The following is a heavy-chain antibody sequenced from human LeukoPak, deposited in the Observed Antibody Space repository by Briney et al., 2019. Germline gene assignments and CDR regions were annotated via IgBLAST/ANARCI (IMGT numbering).Heavy chain of an antibody. CDR1: GGSISSGGYY. CDR2: IYYSGST. V-gene: IGHV4-31*03. D-gene: IGHD3-22*01. Sequence: PSETLSLTCTVSGGSISSGGYYWSWIRQHPGKGLEWIGYIYYSGSTYYNPSLKSRVTISVDTSKNQFSLKLSSVTAADTAVYYCARSSYDSSGYYYYYYYMDVWGKGTTVTVSS. CDR3: ARSSYDSSGYYYYYYYMDV. J-gene: IGHJ6*03.